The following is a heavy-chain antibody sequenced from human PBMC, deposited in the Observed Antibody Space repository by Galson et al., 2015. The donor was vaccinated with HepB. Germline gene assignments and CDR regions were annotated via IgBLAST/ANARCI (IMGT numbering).Heavy chain of an antibody. CDR2: IKPDGSDT. CDR3: ARVEKWLTFDY. V-gene: IGHV3-7*03. D-gene: IGHD6-19*01. Sequence: SLRLSCAASGFTFNNYWMNWVRQAPGKGLEWVANIKPDGSDTIYADSVRGRFTVSRDNAKNSLSLQMNSLTAEDTAVYYCARVEKWLTFDYWGLGTQVTVSS. J-gene: IGHJ4*02. CDR1: GFTFNNYW.